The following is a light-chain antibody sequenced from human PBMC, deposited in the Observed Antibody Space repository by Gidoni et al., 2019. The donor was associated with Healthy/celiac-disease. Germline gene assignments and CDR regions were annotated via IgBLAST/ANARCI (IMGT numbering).Light chain of an antibody. J-gene: IGKJ1*01. CDR2: WAS. CDR3: QQYYSTPTWT. V-gene: IGKV4-1*01. Sequence: DIVMTQSPDSLAVSLGERATINCKSRQSVLYSSNNKNYLAWYQHKPGQPPKLLIYWASTRESGVPDRFSGSGSGTDFTLTLSSLKAEDVAVYYCQQYYSTPTWTFGQGTKVEIK. CDR1: QSVLYSSNNKNY.